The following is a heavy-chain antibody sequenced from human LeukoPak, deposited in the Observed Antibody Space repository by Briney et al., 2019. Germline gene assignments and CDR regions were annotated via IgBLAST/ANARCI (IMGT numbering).Heavy chain of an antibody. Sequence: PGGSLRLSCAASGCSFSSSWMHWVRQVPGKGLVWVSRIKSDGSSTFYADSVKGRFTISRDNAKNTVDLQMNSLRVEDTAVYYCGSDTTLGYWGQGTLVTVSS. D-gene: IGHD5-18*01. J-gene: IGHJ4*02. CDR2: IKSDGSST. V-gene: IGHV3-74*01. CDR1: GCSFSSSW. CDR3: GSDTTLGY.